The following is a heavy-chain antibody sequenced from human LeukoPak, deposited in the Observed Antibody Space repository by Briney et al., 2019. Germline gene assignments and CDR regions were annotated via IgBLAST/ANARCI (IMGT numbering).Heavy chain of an antibody. Sequence: SETLSLTCSVSGDSISYFYWSWIRQAAGKGLEWIGRISGSGGTDYNASLKSRVTISVDTSKNQFSLKLSSVTAADTAVYYGARLDILTGYYIEYNWFDPWGQGTLVTVSS. D-gene: IGHD3-9*01. J-gene: IGHJ5*02. V-gene: IGHV4-4*07. CDR3: ARLDILTGYYIEYNWFDP. CDR2: ISGSGGT. CDR1: GDSISYFY.